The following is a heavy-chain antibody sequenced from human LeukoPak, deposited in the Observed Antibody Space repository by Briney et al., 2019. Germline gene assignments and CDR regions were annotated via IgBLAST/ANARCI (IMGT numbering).Heavy chain of an antibody. CDR1: GFTFSSYA. J-gene: IGHJ4*02. D-gene: IGHD6-19*01. CDR3: AKDLEEQWLVRYFDY. CDR2: SGSGGSS. Sequence: GGSLRLSCAASGFTFSSYAMSWVRQAPGKGLEWVSGSGSGGSSYYADSVKGRFAISRDNSKNTLYLQMNSLRAEDTAVYYCAKDLEEQWLVRYFDYWGQGTLVTVSS. V-gene: IGHV3-23*01.